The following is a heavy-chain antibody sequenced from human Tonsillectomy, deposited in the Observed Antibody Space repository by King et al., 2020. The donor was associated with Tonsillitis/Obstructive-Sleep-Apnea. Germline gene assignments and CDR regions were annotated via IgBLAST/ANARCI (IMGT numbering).Heavy chain of an antibody. Sequence: VQLVESGGGLVKPGRSLRLSCTASGFSFGDYTMSWFRQAPGKGLEWVTFIRSKAYGGTTEYAASVKGRFTISRDDSKSIAYLQMNSLTTEDTAVYYCTREGITIFGVVIDHYFDYWGQGTLVTVSS. V-gene: IGHV3-49*05. CDR3: TREGITIFGVVIDHYFDY. D-gene: IGHD3-3*01. CDR2: IRSKAYGGTT. CDR1: GFSFGDYT. J-gene: IGHJ4*02.